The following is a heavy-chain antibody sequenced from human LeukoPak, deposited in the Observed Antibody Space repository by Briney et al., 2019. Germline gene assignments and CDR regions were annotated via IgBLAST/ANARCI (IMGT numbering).Heavy chain of an antibody. Sequence: KESGPTLVKPTQTLTLTCTFSGFSLCTSGVGVGWIRQPPGQALQYLALIYWDDDKRYSPSLESRLTITKDTSKNQVVLTMTNMDPADTATYYCAHTLSPRIIFYWGQGTLVTVSS. CDR2: IYWDDDK. CDR3: AHTLSPRIIFY. J-gene: IGHJ4*02. CDR1: GFSLCTSGVG. V-gene: IGHV2-5*02. D-gene: IGHD3/OR15-3a*01.